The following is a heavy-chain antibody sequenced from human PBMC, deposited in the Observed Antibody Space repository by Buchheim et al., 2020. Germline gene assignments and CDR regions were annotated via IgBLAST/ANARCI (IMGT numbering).Heavy chain of an antibody. CDR1: GGSISSGGYS. J-gene: IGHJ6*02. V-gene: IGHV4-30-2*01. Sequence: QLQLQESGSGLVKPSQTLSLTCAVSGGSISSGGYSWSWIRQPPGKGLEWIGYTYHSGSTYYNPSLKSRVTISVDRPKNKSSLKLSSVTAADTAVYYCARVVLNSFAPYYYYGMDVWGQGTT. D-gene: IGHD2-8*01. CDR3: ARVVLNSFAPYYYYGMDV. CDR2: TYHSGST.